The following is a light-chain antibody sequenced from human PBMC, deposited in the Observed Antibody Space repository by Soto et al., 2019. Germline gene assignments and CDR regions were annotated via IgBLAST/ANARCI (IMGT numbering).Light chain of an antibody. CDR2: DVS. J-gene: IGLJ2*01. V-gene: IGLV2-14*03. CDR1: SSDLGAYDY. CDR3: SLHISSSSLVL. Sequence: QSALTQPASVSGSPGQSIAISCTGTSSDLGAYDYVSWYQQHPGKAPKLVIYDVSYRPSGVSSRFSGSKSGNTASLTISGLKAEDEEDYYCSLHISSSSLVLFGGGTKLTVL.